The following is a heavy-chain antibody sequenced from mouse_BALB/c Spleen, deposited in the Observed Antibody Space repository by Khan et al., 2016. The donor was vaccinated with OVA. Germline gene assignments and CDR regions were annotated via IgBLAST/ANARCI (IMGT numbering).Heavy chain of an antibody. CDR3: ARIYGGDFDY. Sequence: EVKFLESGPGLVKPSQSLSLTCTVTGYSITSDYAWNWIRQFPGNKLEWMGHISYSGNTKYNPSLKSRISITRDTSKNQFFLQLNSVTTEDTATYYCARIYGGDFDYWGQGTTLTVSS. CDR2: ISYSGNT. D-gene: IGHD1-1*01. V-gene: IGHV3-2*02. J-gene: IGHJ2*01. CDR1: GYSITSDYA.